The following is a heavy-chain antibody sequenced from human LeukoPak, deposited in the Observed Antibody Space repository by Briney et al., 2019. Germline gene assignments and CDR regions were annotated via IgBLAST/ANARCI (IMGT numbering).Heavy chain of an antibody. CDR2: IIPILGIA. J-gene: IGHJ3*02. D-gene: IGHD2-2*01. V-gene: IGHV1-69*04. Sequence: GASVKVSCKASGGTFSSYAISWVRQAPGQGLEWMGRIIPILGIANYAQKLQGRVTMTTDTSTSTAYMELRSLRSDDTAVYYCARGRRYCSSTSCREEAFDIWGQGTMVTVSS. CDR3: ARGRRYCSSTSCREEAFDI. CDR1: GGTFSSYA.